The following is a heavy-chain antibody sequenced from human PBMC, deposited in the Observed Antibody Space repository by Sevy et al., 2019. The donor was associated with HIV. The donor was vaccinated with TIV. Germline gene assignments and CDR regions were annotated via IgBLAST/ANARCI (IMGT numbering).Heavy chain of an antibody. CDR1: GASISGSGFY. CDR3: ATPVNSVAGTRYFAY. V-gene: IGHV4-39*01. J-gene: IGHJ4*02. CDR2: IYYRGTT. D-gene: IGHD6-19*01. Sequence: SETLSLTCTVSGASISGSGFYWGWVRQSPGKGLEWIGSIYYRGTTYYNASLKSRLTISADSSKNQFSLNLNSVTAADTAVYYCATPVNSVAGTRYFAYWGQGTLVTVSS.